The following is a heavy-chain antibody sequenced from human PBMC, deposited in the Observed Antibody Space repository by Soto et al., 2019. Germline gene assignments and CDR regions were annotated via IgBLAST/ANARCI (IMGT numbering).Heavy chain of an antibody. CDR2: ISYDGSNK. D-gene: IGHD1-26*01. CDR1: GFTFSSYG. CDR3: AKDKGIVGATPLY. V-gene: IGHV3-30*18. Sequence: QVQLVESGGGVVQPGRSLRLSCAASGFTFSSYGMHWVRQAPGKGLEWVAVISYDGSNKYYADSVKGRFTISRDNSKNTLYQQMNSLRAEDTAVYYCAKDKGIVGATPLYWGQRTMVTVSS. J-gene: IGHJ4*02.